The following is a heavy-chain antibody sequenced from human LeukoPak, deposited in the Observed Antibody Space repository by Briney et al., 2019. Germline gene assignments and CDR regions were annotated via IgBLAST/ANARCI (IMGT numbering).Heavy chain of an antibody. J-gene: IGHJ4*02. CDR2: IYYTGST. D-gene: IGHD4-17*01. V-gene: IGHV4-30-4*08. Sequence: SETLSLTCTVSGGSISSGDYYWGWIRQHPGEGLEWIGYIYYTGSTYYNSSLKSRVTISVDRSKNQFSLKLSSVTAADTAVYYCARGPPYGEASDFDYWGQGTLVTVSS. CDR1: GGSISSGDYY. CDR3: ARGPPYGEASDFDY.